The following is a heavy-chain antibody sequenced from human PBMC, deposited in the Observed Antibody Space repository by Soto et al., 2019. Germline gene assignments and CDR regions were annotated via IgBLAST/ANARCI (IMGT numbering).Heavy chain of an antibody. CDR2: MNPSNGNA. CDR1: GYTFITYD. Sequence: ASLKVSCKASGYTFITYDIHWVRQATGQGLEWLGWMNPSNGNAGYAQKFQGRVTMTRNTSISTAYMDLSGLRSEDTAVYFCARRKERSGPHYFDSWGQGTLVTVSS. D-gene: IGHD6-25*01. CDR3: ARRKERSGPHYFDS. V-gene: IGHV1-8*01. J-gene: IGHJ4*02.